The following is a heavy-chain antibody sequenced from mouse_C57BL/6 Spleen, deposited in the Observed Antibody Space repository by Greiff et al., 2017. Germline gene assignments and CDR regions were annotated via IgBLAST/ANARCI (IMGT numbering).Heavy chain of an antibody. CDR1: GFTFSDYG. D-gene: IGHD2-2*01. V-gene: IGHV5-17*01. J-gene: IGHJ4*01. CDR3: ARRGGYDDGGYAMDY. Sequence: EVHLVESGGGLVKPGGSLKLSCAASGFTFSDYGMHWVRQAPEKGLEWVAYISSGSSTIYYADTVKGRFTIARDNAKNTLFLQMTRLRSEDTAMYYCARRGGYDDGGYAMDYWGQGTSVTVSS. CDR2: ISSGSSTI.